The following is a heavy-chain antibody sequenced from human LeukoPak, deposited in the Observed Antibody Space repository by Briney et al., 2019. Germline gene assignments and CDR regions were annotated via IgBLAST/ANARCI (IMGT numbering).Heavy chain of an antibody. CDR1: GFTFSSYS. CDR2: ISSSSSYI. V-gene: IGHV3-21*04. Sequence: AGGSLRLSCAASGFTFSSYSMNWVRQAPGKGLEWVSSISSSSSYIYYADSVKGRFTISRDNAKNSLYLQMNSLRAEDTAVYYCASEGKKGEPRDYWGQGTLVTVSS. D-gene: IGHD2-21*01. J-gene: IGHJ4*02. CDR3: ASEGKKGEPRDY.